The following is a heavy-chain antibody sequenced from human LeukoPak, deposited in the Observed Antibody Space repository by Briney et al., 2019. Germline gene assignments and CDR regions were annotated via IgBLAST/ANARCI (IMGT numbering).Heavy chain of an antibody. Sequence: ASVKVSCTASGYTFTSYGISWVRQAPGQGLEWMGWISAYNGNTNYAQKLQGRVTMTTDTSTSTAYMELRSLRSDDTAVYYCARAYCDFWSGLLAAFSSPADFDYWGQGTLVTVSS. J-gene: IGHJ4*02. D-gene: IGHD3-3*01. CDR1: GYTFTSYG. CDR2: ISAYNGNT. V-gene: IGHV1-18*01. CDR3: ARAYCDFWSGLLAAFSSPADFDY.